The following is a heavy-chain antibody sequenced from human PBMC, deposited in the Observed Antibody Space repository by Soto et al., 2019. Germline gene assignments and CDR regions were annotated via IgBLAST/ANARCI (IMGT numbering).Heavy chain of an antibody. J-gene: IGHJ4*02. CDR1: GFTFSSYE. D-gene: IGHD5-18*01. CDR3: AGTGHTAYDY. CDR2: ISSSGSTI. Sequence: PVGSLRLSCAASGFTFSSYEMNWVRQAPGKGLEWVSYISSSGSTIYYADSVKGRFTISRDNAKNSLYLQMNSLRAEDTAVYYCAGTGHTAYDYWGQGTLVTVSS. V-gene: IGHV3-48*03.